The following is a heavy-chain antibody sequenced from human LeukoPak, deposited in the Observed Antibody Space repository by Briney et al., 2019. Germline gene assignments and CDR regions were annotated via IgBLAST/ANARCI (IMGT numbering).Heavy chain of an antibody. CDR2: ISSSSSYI. J-gene: IGHJ4*02. CDR3: ARTYFYYDSSGSIGFFDY. D-gene: IGHD3-22*01. CDR1: GFTFSSYS. V-gene: IGHV3-21*01. Sequence: GGSLRLSWAASGFTFSSYSMNWVRQAPGKGLEWVSSISSSSSYIYYADSVKGRFTISRDNAKNSLYLQMNSLRAEDTAVYYCARTYFYYDSSGSIGFFDYWGQGTLVTISS.